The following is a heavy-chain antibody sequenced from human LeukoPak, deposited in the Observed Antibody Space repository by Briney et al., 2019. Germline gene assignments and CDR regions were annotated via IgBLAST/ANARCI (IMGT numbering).Heavy chain of an antibody. CDR2: TYYRSKWYN. Sequence: SQTLSLTCAISGDSISSNSAAWNWIRQSPSRGLEWLGRTYYRSKWYNDYAVCVKSRITINPDTSKNQFSLQLNSVTPEDTAVYYCARSGLVWFGELVYSFAYWGQGTLVTVSS. J-gene: IGHJ4*02. D-gene: IGHD3-10*01. CDR3: ARSGLVWFGELVYSFAY. V-gene: IGHV6-1*01. CDR1: GDSISSNSAA.